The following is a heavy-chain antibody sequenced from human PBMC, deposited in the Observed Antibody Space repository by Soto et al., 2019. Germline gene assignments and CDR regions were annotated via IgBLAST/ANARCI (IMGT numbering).Heavy chain of an antibody. Sequence: ASVKVSCKASGYTFTNYGISWVRQAPGQGLEWMGWINTYNGNTNHAQKLQGRVTMTTDTSTSTAYMELRSLRSDDTAVYYCARDGYCSGGSCYSVPVFDYWGQGTLVTVS. D-gene: IGHD2-15*01. V-gene: IGHV1-18*01. CDR2: INTYNGNT. CDR1: GYTFTNYG. J-gene: IGHJ4*02. CDR3: ARDGYCSGGSCYSVPVFDY.